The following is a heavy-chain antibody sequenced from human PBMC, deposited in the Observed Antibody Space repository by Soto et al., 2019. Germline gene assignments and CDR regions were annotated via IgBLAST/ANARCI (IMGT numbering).Heavy chain of an antibody. J-gene: IGHJ2*01. V-gene: IGHV3-23*04. D-gene: IGHD2-2*02. CDR2: ISGSGGST. CDR3: ARYRGCSSTSCYRAYWYFDL. Sequence: EVQLVESGGGLVQPGGSLRLSCAASGFTFSSYAMSWVRQAPGKGLEWVSAISGSGGSTYYADSVKGRFTISRDNSKNTLYLQMNSLRAEDTAVYYCARYRGCSSTSCYRAYWYFDLWGRGTLVTVSS. CDR1: GFTFSSYA.